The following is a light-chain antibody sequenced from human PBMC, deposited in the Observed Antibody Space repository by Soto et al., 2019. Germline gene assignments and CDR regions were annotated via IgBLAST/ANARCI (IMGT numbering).Light chain of an antibody. V-gene: IGKV3-15*01. CDR3: QQYNNWPWT. J-gene: IGKJ1*01. CDR1: QSISDT. Sequence: EIVMTQSPATLSVSPGGRDTLSCRASQSISDTLAWYQQKPGQAPRLLIYGASKRATGFPARFSGSGSGTDFTLTISRLQSEDFAVYYCQQYNNWPWTFGQGTRWIS. CDR2: GAS.